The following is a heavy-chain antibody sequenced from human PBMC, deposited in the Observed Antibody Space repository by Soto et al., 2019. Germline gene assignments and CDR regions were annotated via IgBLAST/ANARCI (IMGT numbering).Heavy chain of an antibody. CDR2: IWYDGGEK. D-gene: IGHD6-13*01. V-gene: IGHV3-33*01. Sequence: QVQLVESGGGVVQPGGSLRLSCAASGFTFSSYGMHWVRQAPGKGLEWAAVIWYDGGEKYYADSVKGRFTISRDNSKNTLSLQMNNLSAEDTAVYYCARYVSSRYNNWIDPWGQGTLVTVSS. J-gene: IGHJ5*02. CDR3: ARYVSSRYNNWIDP. CDR1: GFTFSSYG.